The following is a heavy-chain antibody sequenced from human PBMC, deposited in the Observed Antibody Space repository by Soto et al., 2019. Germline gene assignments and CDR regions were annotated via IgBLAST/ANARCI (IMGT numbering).Heavy chain of an antibody. V-gene: IGHV1-69*13. D-gene: IGHD2-15*01. CDR3: AREVVVAATGWFDP. Sequence: SVKVSCKASGGTFSSYAISWVRQAPGQGLGWMGGIIPIFGTANYAQKFQGRVTITADESTSTAYMELSSLRSEDTAVYYCAREVVVAATGWFDPWGQGTLVTVS. J-gene: IGHJ5*02. CDR1: GGTFSSYA. CDR2: IIPIFGTA.